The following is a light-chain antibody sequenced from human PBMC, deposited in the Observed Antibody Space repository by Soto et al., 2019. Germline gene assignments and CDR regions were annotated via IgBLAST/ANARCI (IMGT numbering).Light chain of an antibody. V-gene: IGLV2-14*02. CDR3: TSYTRDTALV. Sequence: QSVLTQPASVSGSPGQSITISCAGSISDVGSSNLVSWYQQHPGKVPKLIIYEVSNRPSGVSNRFSGSKSGSTASLTISGLQAEDEADYHCTSYTRDTALVFGTGTKVTVL. CDR1: ISDVGSSNL. CDR2: EVS. J-gene: IGLJ1*01.